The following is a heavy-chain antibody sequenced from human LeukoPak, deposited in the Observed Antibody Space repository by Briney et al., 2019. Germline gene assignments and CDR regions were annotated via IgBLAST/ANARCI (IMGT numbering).Heavy chain of an antibody. J-gene: IGHJ3*02. CDR2: ISSDGRTQ. V-gene: IGHV3-30*18. Sequence: GGSLRLSCAASGFSFSNYGMNWVRQAPGKGPERVAIISSDGRTQIYADSVKGRFTISRDNLKNTLNLQMNYLEAEDTAVYYCAKEEGWGVNSFDMWGQGTMVTVSS. CDR1: GFSFSNYG. D-gene: IGHD1-26*01. CDR3: AKEEGWGVNSFDM.